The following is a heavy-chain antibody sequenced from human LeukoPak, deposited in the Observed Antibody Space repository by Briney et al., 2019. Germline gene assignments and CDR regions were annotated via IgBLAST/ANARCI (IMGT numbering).Heavy chain of an antibody. J-gene: IGHJ6*03. CDR2: ISSSGSTI. CDR1: GFTFSDYY. Sequence: GGSLRLSCAASGFTFSDYYMSWIRQAPGKGLEWVSYISSSGSTIYYADSVKGRFTISRDNAKNSLYLQMNSLRAEDTAVYYCAKSSSGWYYYYYYMDVWGKGTTVTISS. V-gene: IGHV3-11*01. D-gene: IGHD6-19*01. CDR3: AKSSSGWYYYYYYMDV.